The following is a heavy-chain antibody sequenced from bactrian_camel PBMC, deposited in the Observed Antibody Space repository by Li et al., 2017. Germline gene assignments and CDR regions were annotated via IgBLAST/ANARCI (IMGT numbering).Heavy chain of an antibody. V-gene: IGHV3-3*01. J-gene: IGHJ4*01. D-gene: IGHD1*01. CDR1: GVTYSRYS. CDR2: IDAMNSS. CDR3: ALATSGRWARSLELEDYYY. Sequence: HVQLVESGGGSVQVGESLRLSCAASGVTYSRYSMGWFRQAPGKEREGVASIDAMNSSSYAASVQGRFTISQDRTKDTVYLQMNNLEPGDTAMYICALATSGRWARSLELEDYYYWGQGTQVTVS.